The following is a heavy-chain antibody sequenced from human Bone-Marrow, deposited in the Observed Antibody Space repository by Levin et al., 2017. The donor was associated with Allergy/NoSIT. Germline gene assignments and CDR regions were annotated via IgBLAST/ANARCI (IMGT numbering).Heavy chain of an antibody. Sequence: LSLTCEASGFTFSNAWMTWVRQAPGKGLEWVGRIKSQSDGGATDYAAAVEGRFFISRDDSQNTLFLQMNSLKPEDTAVYYCTAWNNWFDPWGQGTLVTVSS. CDR3: TAWNNWFDP. CDR2: IKSQSDGGAT. CDR1: GFTFSNAW. J-gene: IGHJ5*02. D-gene: IGHD3-3*01. V-gene: IGHV3-15*07.